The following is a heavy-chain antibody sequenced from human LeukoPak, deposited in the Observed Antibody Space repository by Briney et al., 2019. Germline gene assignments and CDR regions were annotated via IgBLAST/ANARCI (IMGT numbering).Heavy chain of an antibody. J-gene: IGHJ4*02. CDR2: IIPILGIA. D-gene: IGHD6-19*01. V-gene: IGHV1-69*04. CDR1: GGTFSSYA. Sequence: ASVKVSCKASGGTFSSYAISWVRQAPGQGLEWMGRIIPILGIANYAQKFQGRVTITADKSTSTAYMELSSLRSEDTAVYYCARDFGSIAVAGPDSYWGQGTLVTVSS. CDR3: ARDFGSIAVAGPDSY.